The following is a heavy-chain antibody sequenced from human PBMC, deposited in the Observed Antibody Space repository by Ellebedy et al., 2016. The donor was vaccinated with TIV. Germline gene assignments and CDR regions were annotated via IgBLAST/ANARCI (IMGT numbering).Heavy chain of an antibody. CDR2: IHYTGST. V-gene: IGHV4-30-4*01. J-gene: IGHJ2*01. CDR3: ARDFGDYAWYFDL. D-gene: IGHD4-17*01. Sequence: SETLSLTXTVSGDSISSVDYYWNWIRQPPGKGLAWLGYIHYTGSTYYNPSLRSRLTMSVDTSKNQFSLMLSSVTAADTAVYFCARDFGDYAWYFDLWGRGTLVTVSS. CDR1: GDSISSVDYY.